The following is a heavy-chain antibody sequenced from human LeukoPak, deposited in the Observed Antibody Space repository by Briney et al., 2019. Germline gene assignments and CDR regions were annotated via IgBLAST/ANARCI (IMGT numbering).Heavy chain of an antibody. CDR3: AKDSGSYSTALDY. CDR2: IRYDGSNK. D-gene: IGHD1-26*01. CDR1: GFTFSSYG. Sequence: GGSLRLSCAASGFTFSSYGMHWVRQAPGKGLEWVAFIRYDGSNKYYADSVKGRFTISRDNSKNTLYLQMNSLRAEDTAVYYCAKDSGSYSTALDYWGQGTLVTVSS. V-gene: IGHV3-30*02. J-gene: IGHJ4*02.